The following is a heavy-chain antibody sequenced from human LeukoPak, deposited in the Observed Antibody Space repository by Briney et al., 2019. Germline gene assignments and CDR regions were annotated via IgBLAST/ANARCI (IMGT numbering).Heavy chain of an antibody. CDR3: ARGTSSPDLIDY. CDR1: GGSISSGGYS. V-gene: IGHV4-30-2*01. CDR2: IYHSGST. Sequence: PSETLSLTCAVSGGSISSGGYSWSWIRQPPGKGREWIGYIYHSGSTYYNPSLKSRVTISVDRSKNQFSLKLSSVTAADTAVFYCARGTSSPDLIDYWGQGTLVTVSS. D-gene: IGHD2-2*01. J-gene: IGHJ4*02.